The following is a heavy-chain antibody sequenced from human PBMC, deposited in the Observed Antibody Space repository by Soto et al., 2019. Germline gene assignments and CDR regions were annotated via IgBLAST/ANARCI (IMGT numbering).Heavy chain of an antibody. J-gene: IGHJ5*02. CDR3: ARVIPGVEDWFDP. D-gene: IGHD2-2*01. CDR1: GYTFTSYA. V-gene: IGHV1-3*01. CDR2: INAGNGNT. Sequence: ASVKVSCKASGYTFTSYAMHWVRQAPGQRLEWMGWINAGNGNTKYSQKFQGRVTITRDTSTSTAYMELSSLRSEDTAVYYCARVIPGVEDWFDPWGQGTLVTVSS.